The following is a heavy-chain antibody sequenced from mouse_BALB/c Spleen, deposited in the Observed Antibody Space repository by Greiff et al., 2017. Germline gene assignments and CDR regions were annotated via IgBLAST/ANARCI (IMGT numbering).Heavy chain of an antibody. Sequence: EVQLVESGGGLVQPGGSRKLSCAASGFTFSSFGMHWVRQAPEKGLEWVAYISSGSSTIYYADTVKGRFTISRDNPKNTLFLQMTSLRSEDTAMYYCAREGYYGSSYDYWGQGTTLTVSS. D-gene: IGHD1-1*01. J-gene: IGHJ2*01. CDR2: ISSGSSTI. CDR1: GFTFSSFG. V-gene: IGHV5-17*02. CDR3: AREGYYGSSYDY.